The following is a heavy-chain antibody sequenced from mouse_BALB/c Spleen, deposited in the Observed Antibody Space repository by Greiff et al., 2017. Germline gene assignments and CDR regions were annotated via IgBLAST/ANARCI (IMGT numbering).Heavy chain of an antibody. J-gene: IGHJ2*01. V-gene: IGHV5-12-1*01. Sequence: EVHLVESGGGLVKPGGSLKLSCAASGFAFSSYDMSWVRQTPEKRLEWVAYISSGGGSTYYPDTVKGRFTISRDNAKNTLYLQMSSLKSEDTAMYYCARHALYGNYPIDYWGQGTTLTVSS. CDR3: ARHALYGNYPIDY. CDR1: GFAFSSYD. CDR2: ISSGGGST. D-gene: IGHD2-1*01.